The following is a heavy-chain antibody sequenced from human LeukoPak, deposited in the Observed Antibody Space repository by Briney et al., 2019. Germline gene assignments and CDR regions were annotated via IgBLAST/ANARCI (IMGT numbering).Heavy chain of an antibody. CDR1: GFTFSSYG. J-gene: IGHJ4*02. CDR2: ISYDGSNK. CDR3: AKDRAGGYSGHKTGGYFDY. V-gene: IGHV3-30*18. Sequence: PGRSLRLSCAASGFTFSSYGMHWVRQAPGKGLEWVAVISYDGSNKYYADSVKGRFTISGDNSKNTLYLQMNSLRAEDTAVYYCAKDRAGGYSGHKTGGYFDYWGQGTLVTVSS. D-gene: IGHD5-12*01.